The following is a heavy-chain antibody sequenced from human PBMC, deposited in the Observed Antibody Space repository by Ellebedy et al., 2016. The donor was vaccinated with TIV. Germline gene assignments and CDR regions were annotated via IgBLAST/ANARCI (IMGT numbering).Heavy chain of an antibody. V-gene: IGHV3-30*04. CDR1: GFTFSSHA. J-gene: IGHJ4*02. CDR2: ISYDGSKK. D-gene: IGHD1-26*01. CDR3: ASEYSDSYALAY. Sequence: GESLKISCAASGFTFSSHAMHWVRQAPGKGLEWVTLISYDGSKKYYADSVKGRFTISRDNSKNTLFLQMNSLRAEDTAVYYCASEYSDSYALAYWGQGTLVTVSS.